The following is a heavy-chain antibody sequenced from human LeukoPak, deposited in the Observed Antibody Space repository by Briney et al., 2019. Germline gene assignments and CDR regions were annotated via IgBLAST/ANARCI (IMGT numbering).Heavy chain of an antibody. CDR3: VREDVWNYFDC. V-gene: IGHV3-7*03. Sequence: GGSLRLSRAASGFTISSYWMSWVRQAPGKGLEWVANIKQDGSDKYYVDSVKGRFTISRDNAKNSLYLQMNSLRAEDTAVYYCVREDVWNYFDCWGQGALVTVSS. CDR1: GFTISSYW. D-gene: IGHD3-3*01. J-gene: IGHJ4*02. CDR2: IKQDGSDK.